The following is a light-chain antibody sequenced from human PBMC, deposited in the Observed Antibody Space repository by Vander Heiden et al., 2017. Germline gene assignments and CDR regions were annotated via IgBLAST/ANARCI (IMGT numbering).Light chain of an antibody. CDR1: QSVSSY. V-gene: IGKV3-11*01. Sequence: ENVLNQFPATLSLSPGERATLSCRASQSVSSYLAWYQQKPGQAPRLLIYDASNRATGIPARFSGSGSGTDFTLTISSLEPEDFAVYYCQQRSNWPPITFGQGTRLEIK. J-gene: IGKJ5*01. CDR3: QQRSNWPPIT. CDR2: DAS.